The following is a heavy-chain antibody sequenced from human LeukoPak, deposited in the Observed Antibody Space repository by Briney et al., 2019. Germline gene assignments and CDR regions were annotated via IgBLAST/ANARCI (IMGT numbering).Heavy chain of an antibody. CDR3: ARDSVYGDYLYYFDY. Sequence: ASVKVSCKASGYTFTSYYMHWVRQAPGQGLEWMGIINPSGGSTSYAQKFQGRVTMTRDTSTSTVYMELNSLRPEDTAVYYCARDSVYGDYLYYFDYWGQGTLVTVSS. J-gene: IGHJ4*02. CDR1: GYTFTSYY. CDR2: INPSGGST. V-gene: IGHV1-46*01. D-gene: IGHD4-17*01.